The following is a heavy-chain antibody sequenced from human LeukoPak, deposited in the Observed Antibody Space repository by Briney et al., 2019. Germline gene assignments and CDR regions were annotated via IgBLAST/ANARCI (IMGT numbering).Heavy chain of an antibody. CDR1: GYTFTSYD. CDR3: ARGPRPPWWFDP. Sequence: GASVKVSCKASGYTFTSYDINWVRQATGQGLEWMGWVNPNSGNTGYAQKFQGRVTMTRNTSISTAYMELSSLRSEDTAVYYCARGPRPPWWFDPWGQGTLVTVSS. V-gene: IGHV1-8*01. J-gene: IGHJ5*02. CDR2: VNPNSGNT.